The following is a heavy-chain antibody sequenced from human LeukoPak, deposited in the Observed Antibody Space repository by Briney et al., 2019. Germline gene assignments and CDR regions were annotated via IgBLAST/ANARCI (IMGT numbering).Heavy chain of an antibody. CDR2: INPNSGDT. V-gene: IGHV1-2*02. D-gene: IGHD3-10*01. J-gene: IGHJ6*02. Sequence: ASVKVSFKASGYTFTNYYMHWVRQAPGQGLEWMGWINPNSGDTNYAQKFQGRVTMTRDTSVTTVYMELSRLRSDDTAVYYCARDGAVLWFGELNSAYGMDVWGQGTTVTVSS. CDR1: GYTFTNYY. CDR3: ARDGAVLWFGELNSAYGMDV.